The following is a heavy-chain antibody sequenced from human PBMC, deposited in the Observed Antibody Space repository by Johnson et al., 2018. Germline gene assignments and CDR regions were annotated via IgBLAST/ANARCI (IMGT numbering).Heavy chain of an antibody. CDR3: VREKRYCSGGRCYGFDI. V-gene: IGHV3-11*04. Sequence: QVQLQESGGGVVKPGGSLRLSCAASGFTSFSDDYINWIRQAPGKGLEWVSFISASGSMIYYADSVKGRFTVSRDNSKNSLYLQMDSLRAEDTAVYYCVREKRYCSGGRCYGFDIWGQGTMVTVSS. CDR2: ISASGSMI. J-gene: IGHJ3*02. CDR1: GFTSFSDDY. D-gene: IGHD2-15*01.